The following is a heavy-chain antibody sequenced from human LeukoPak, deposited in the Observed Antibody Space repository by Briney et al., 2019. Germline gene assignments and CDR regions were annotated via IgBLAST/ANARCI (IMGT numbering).Heavy chain of an antibody. Sequence: GGSLRLSCAASGFTLSNYAMGWVRQAPGKGLEWVSAISGSGGSTYYADSVKGRFTISRGNSKNTLYLQMNSLRAEDTAVYYCAKVSGYCSSTSCYKYYFDYWGQGTLVTVSS. CDR1: GFTLSNYA. D-gene: IGHD2-2*02. J-gene: IGHJ4*02. CDR2: ISGSGGST. V-gene: IGHV3-23*01. CDR3: AKVSGYCSSTSCYKYYFDY.